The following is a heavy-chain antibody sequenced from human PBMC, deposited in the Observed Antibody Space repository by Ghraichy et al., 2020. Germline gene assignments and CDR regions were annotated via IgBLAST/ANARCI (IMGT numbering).Heavy chain of an antibody. CDR3: AKDTGRRPKGVDY. D-gene: IGHD1-14*01. V-gene: IGHV3-23*01. CDR2: ISGSGGST. J-gene: IGHJ4*02. CDR1: GFTFSSYA. Sequence: GESLNISCAASGFTFSSYAMSWVRQAPGKGLEWVSAISGSGGSTYYADSVKGRFTISRDNSKNTLYLQMNSLRAEDTAVYYCAKDTGRRPKGVDYWGQGTLVTVSS.